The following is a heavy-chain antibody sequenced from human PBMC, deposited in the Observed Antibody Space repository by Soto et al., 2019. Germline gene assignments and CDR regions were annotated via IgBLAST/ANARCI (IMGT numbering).Heavy chain of an antibody. CDR3: ARAPTYYDFCSGYYFRPGPFDP. J-gene: IGHJ5*02. Sequence: SETLSLTCAGYGGSFSGYYWSWIRQPPGKGLEWIGEINHSGSTNYNPSLKSRVTISVDTSKNQFSLKLSSVTAADTAVYYCARAPTYYDFCSGYYFRPGPFDPWGQGTLVTVSS. V-gene: IGHV4-34*01. CDR1: GGSFSGYY. D-gene: IGHD3-3*01. CDR2: INHSGST.